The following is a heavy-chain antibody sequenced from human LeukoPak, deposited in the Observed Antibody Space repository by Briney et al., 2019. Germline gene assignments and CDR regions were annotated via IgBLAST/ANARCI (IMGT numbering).Heavy chain of an antibody. V-gene: IGHV3-11*01. CDR2: ISSSGSTI. CDR3: ARYSSSWYGAFDI. CDR1: GFTFSDYY. Sequence: GGSRRLSWAASGFTFSDYYMSWIRQAPGKGLEWVSYISSSGSTIYYADSVKGRFTISRDNAKNSLYLQMNSLRAEDTAVYYCARYSSSWYGAFDIWGQGTMVTVSS. D-gene: IGHD6-13*01. J-gene: IGHJ3*02.